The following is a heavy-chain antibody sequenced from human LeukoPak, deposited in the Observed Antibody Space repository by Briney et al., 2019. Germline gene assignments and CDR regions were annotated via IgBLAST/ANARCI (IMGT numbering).Heavy chain of an antibody. D-gene: IGHD1-26*01. CDR1: GGTFISYA. J-gene: IGHJ4*02. CDR2: FMPFFGTP. CDR3: ATGSQLEPDLDF. Sequence: ASVKVSYKASGGTFISYAISWVRQAPGQGREWRGTFMPFFGTPKLEQRFQGRGTMTADEATSTAYLELSSLRSEDTAVYYCATGSQLEPDLDFWGQGTLVTVSS. V-gene: IGHV1-69*13.